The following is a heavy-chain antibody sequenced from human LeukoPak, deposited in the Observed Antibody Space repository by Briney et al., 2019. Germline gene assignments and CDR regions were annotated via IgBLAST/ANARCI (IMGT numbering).Heavy chain of an antibody. Sequence: SETLSLTCTVSGGSISSYYWSWIRQPAGKGLEWIGRIYTSGSTNYNPSLKSRVTMSVDTSKNQFSLKLSSVTAADTAVYYCARDLLTVVVPAAIGGDYYYMDVWGKGTTVTVSS. CDR3: ARDLLTVVVPAAIGGDYYYMDV. D-gene: IGHD2-2*02. J-gene: IGHJ6*03. CDR1: GGSISSYY. V-gene: IGHV4-4*07. CDR2: IYTSGST.